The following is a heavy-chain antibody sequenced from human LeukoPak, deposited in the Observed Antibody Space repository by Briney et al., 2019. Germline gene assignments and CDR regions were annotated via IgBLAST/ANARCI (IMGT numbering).Heavy chain of an antibody. CDR1: GYTFTDDY. V-gene: IGHV1-18*04. Sequence: ASVKVSCKASGYTFTDDYVHWVRQAPGQGLEWMGWISAYNGNTNYAQKLQGRVTMTTDTSTSTAYMELRSLRSDDTAVYYCARGRRWLQQLGFDPWGQGTLVTVSS. J-gene: IGHJ5*02. CDR2: ISAYNGNT. CDR3: ARGRRWLQQLGFDP. D-gene: IGHD5-24*01.